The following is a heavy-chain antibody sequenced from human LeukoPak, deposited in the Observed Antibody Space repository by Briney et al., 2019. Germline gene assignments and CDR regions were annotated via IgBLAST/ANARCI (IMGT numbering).Heavy chain of an antibody. CDR3: ARDAVAGYSSGWFEGYYYYGMDV. D-gene: IGHD6-19*01. V-gene: IGHV3-23*01. CDR2: ISGSGGST. CDR1: GFTFSSYA. Sequence: GGSLRLSCAASGFTFSSYAMSWVRQAPGKGLEWVSAISGSGGSTYYADSVKGRFTISRDNSKNTLYLQMNSLRAEDTAVYYCARDAVAGYSSGWFEGYYYYGMDVWGQGTTVTVSS. J-gene: IGHJ6*02.